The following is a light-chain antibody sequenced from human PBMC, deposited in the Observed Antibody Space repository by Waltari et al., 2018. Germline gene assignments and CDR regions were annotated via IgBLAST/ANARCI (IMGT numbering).Light chain of an antibody. CDR1: STDVGSYNL. J-gene: IGLJ3*02. CDR2: AVS. Sequence: QSALTQPASVSGSPGQSITISCTGTSTDVGSYNLVSWYQQHPGKAPKLRIYAVSKRPSGVSNRFSGSKSGNTASLTISGLQAEDEADYYGCSYAGTNTLLFGGGTKLSVL. V-gene: IGLV2-23*02. CDR3: CSYAGTNTLL.